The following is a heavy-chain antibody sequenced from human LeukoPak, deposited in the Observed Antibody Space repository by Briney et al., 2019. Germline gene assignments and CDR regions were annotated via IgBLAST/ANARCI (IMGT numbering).Heavy chain of an antibody. D-gene: IGHD3-10*01. Sequence: GSLRLSCAASGFTFSSYWMSWVRQAPGKGLEWIGEINHSGSINYNPSLKNRVTISVDTFKKHFSLRLTSVTAADTAVYYCARTRLWPTGTFDLWGQGTLVTVSS. V-gene: IGHV4-34*01. J-gene: IGHJ4*02. CDR1: GFTFSSYW. CDR3: ARTRLWPTGTFDL. CDR2: INHSGSI.